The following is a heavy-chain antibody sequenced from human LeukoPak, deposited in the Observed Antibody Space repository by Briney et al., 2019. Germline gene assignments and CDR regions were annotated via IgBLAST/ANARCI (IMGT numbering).Heavy chain of an antibody. Sequence: PSETLSLTCTVSGGSISSSSYSWGWIRQPPGKGLEWIGSIYYSGSTYYNPSLKSRVTISVDTSKNQFSLKLSSVTAADTAVYYCGSLVYSGGWNFDYGGRGTLVPVS. CDR1: GGSISSSSYS. V-gene: IGHV4-39*01. CDR3: GSLVYSGGWNFDY. D-gene: IGHD2-8*01. CDR2: IYYSGST. J-gene: IGHJ4*02.